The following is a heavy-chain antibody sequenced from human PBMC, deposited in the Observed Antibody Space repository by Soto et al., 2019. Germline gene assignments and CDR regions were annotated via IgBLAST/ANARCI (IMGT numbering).Heavy chain of an antibody. V-gene: IGHV4-34*01. CDR3: ARTRSVITFGGVIVNDAFDI. CDR2: INHSGST. J-gene: IGHJ3*02. D-gene: IGHD3-16*02. CDR1: DASFSGYY. Sequence: SETLSLTCAVYDASFSGYYWSWIRQPPGKGQEWIGEINHSGSTNYNPSLKSRVTISVDTSKNQFSLKLSSVTAADTAVYYCARTRSVITFGGVIVNDAFDIWGQGTMVTVSS.